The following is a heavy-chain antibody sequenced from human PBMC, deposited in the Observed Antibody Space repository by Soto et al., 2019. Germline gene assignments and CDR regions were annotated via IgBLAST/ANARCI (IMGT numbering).Heavy chain of an antibody. CDR3: AKDPRGWELPQGSFDI. V-gene: IGHV3-23*01. J-gene: IGHJ3*02. CDR2: ISSSGGRT. D-gene: IGHD1-26*01. CDR1: GFTFSSYA. Sequence: PGGSLRLSCAASGFTFSSYAMSWVRQAPGKGLEWVSAISSSGGRTYYADSVKGRFTISRDNSKNTLYLQMNSLSAEDTAVYYCAKDPRGWELPQGSFDIWGQGTMVTVSS.